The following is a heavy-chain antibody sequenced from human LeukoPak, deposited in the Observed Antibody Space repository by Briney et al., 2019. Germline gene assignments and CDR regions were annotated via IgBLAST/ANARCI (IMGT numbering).Heavy chain of an antibody. J-gene: IGHJ4*02. V-gene: IGHV3-21*01. D-gene: IGHD2-2*01. CDR1: GFTFSSYS. Sequence: GGSLRLSCAASGFTFSSYSMNWVRQAPGKGLEWVSSISSSSSYIYYADSVKGRFTIPRDNAKNSLYLQMNSLRAEDTAVYYCAREMGVPAASPFDYWGQGTLVTVSS. CDR3: AREMGVPAASPFDY. CDR2: ISSSSSYI.